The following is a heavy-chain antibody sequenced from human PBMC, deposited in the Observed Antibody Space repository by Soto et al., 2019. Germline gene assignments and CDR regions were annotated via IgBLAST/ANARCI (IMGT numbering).Heavy chain of an antibody. CDR3: ARGGVSTRTFDY. Sequence: GESLKISCKGSGYNFACYWIAWVRQMPGKGLELMGIIYPSDSDTRYRPSFQGQVTISADKSISSAYLQWSSLRASDTAMYHCARGGVSTRTFDYWGQGTPVTVSS. CDR2: IYPSDSDT. CDR1: GYNFACYW. J-gene: IGHJ4*02. D-gene: IGHD3-3*01. V-gene: IGHV5-51*01.